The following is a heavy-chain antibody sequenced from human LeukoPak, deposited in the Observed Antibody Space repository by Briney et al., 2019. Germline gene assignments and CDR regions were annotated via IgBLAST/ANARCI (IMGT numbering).Heavy chain of an antibody. D-gene: IGHD3-16*01. CDR2: IGTVGDT. CDR3: ARFGPDAFDI. J-gene: IGHJ3*02. Sequence: GGSLRLSCAASGFTFSDYDMHWVRQVTGRGLEWVSAIGTVGDTYYRDSVKGRFTISRENANNSLYLQMNSLRGGDTAVYYCARFGPDAFDIWGPGTMVTVSS. CDR1: GFTFSDYD. V-gene: IGHV3-13*01.